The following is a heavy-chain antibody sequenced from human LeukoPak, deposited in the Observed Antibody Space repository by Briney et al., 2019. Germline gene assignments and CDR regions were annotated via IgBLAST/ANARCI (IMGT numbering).Heavy chain of an antibody. V-gene: IGHV1-2*02. D-gene: IGHD4-17*01. CDR1: GYTFTGYF. CDR2: INPNSGDT. Sequence: GASVKVSCKASGYTFTGYFMHWVRQAPGQGLEWMGWINPNSGDTNYAQKFQGRVTMTRDTSIRTAYMELSRLRSDDTAVYYCARGSTTVKVRYYYYMDVWGKGTTVTVSS. CDR3: ARGSTTVKVRYYYYMDV. J-gene: IGHJ6*03.